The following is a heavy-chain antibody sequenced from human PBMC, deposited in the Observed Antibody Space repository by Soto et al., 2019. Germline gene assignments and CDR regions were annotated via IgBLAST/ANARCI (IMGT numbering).Heavy chain of an antibody. V-gene: IGHV1-2*02. J-gene: IGHJ6*02. CDR2: INPNGGGT. CDR1: GYTFTGYY. Sequence: ASVKVSCKASGYTFTGYYMHWVRQAPGQGLEWMGWINPNGGGTNYAQKFQGRVTMTRDTSISTAYMELSRLRSDDTAVYYCARSYSGRTIYYYYGMDVWGQGTTVTVSS. CDR3: ARSYSGRTIYYYYGMDV. D-gene: IGHD1-26*01.